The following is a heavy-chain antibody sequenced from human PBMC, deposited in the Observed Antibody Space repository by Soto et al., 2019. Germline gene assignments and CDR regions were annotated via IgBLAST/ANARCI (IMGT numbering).Heavy chain of an antibody. Sequence: GSTVNVSCKASGYTFTSYDINWVRQATGQGLEWMGWMNPNSGNTGYAQKFQGRVTMTRNTSISTAYMELSRLRSDDTAVYYCARVTSGSYSTWGQGTLVTVSS. CDR1: GYTFTSYD. J-gene: IGHJ4*02. V-gene: IGHV1-8*01. D-gene: IGHD1-26*01. CDR2: MNPNSGNT. CDR3: ARVTSGSYST.